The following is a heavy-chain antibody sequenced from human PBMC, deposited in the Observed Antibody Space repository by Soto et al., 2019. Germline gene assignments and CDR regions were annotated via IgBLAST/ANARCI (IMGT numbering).Heavy chain of an antibody. CDR3: ARSYGVNSGTFDF. CDR2: INHSGCT. V-gene: IGHV4-34*01. Sequence: QVQLQQWGAGLLKPSETLSLTCAVYGGSFSGYYWSWIRQPPGKGLECIGEINHSGCTDCNPSLKSLVNISVDTSKTQFSLKLSSVTAADTAVYYWARSYGVNSGTFDFWGQGTLGTVSS. J-gene: IGHJ4*02. D-gene: IGHD4-17*01. CDR1: GGSFSGYY.